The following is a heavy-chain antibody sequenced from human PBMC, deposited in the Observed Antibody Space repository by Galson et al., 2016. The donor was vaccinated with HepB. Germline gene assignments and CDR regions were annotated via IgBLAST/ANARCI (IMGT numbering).Heavy chain of an antibody. D-gene: IGHD1-1*01. CDR3: ARHQLFYYHYGMDF. Sequence: SLRLSCAASGFPLGSYWMTWVRQAPGKGLEWVANIEQDGSEEYYLDSVKGRFTISRDNAKNSLFLQMNSLRAEDTAVYYCARHQLFYYHYGMDFWGQGTPVTVSS. CDR1: GFPLGSYW. CDR2: IEQDGSEE. V-gene: IGHV3-7*01. J-gene: IGHJ6*02.